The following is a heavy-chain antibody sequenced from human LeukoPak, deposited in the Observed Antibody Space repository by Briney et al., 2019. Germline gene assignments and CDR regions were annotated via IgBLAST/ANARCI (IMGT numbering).Heavy chain of an antibody. CDR2: IYYSGST. V-gene: IGHV4-59*01. J-gene: IGHJ3*02. CDR1: GGSISSYY. D-gene: IGHD3-10*01. CDR3: ARVEWFGESDDAFDI. Sequence: SETLSLTCTVSGGSISSYYWSWIRQPPGKRLEWIGYIYYSGSTNYSPSLKSRVTISVDTSKNQFSLKLSSVTAADTAVYYCARVEWFGESDDAFDIWGQGTMVTVSS.